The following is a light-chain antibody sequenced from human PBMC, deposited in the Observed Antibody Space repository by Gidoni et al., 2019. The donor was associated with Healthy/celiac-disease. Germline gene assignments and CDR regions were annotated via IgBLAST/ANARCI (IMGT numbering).Light chain of an antibody. Sequence: DIQMTKSPSSLSASVGDRVTITCRASQSISSYLNWYQQKPGKAPKLLIYAASSLQSVVPSRFSGSGSGTDFTLTISSLQPEDFATYYCQQSYSTLYTFGQGTKLEIK. CDR1: QSISSY. V-gene: IGKV1-39*01. CDR3: QQSYSTLYT. CDR2: AAS. J-gene: IGKJ2*01.